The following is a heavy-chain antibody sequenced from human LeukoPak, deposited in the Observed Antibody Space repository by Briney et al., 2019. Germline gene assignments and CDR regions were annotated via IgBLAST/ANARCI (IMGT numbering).Heavy chain of an antibody. J-gene: IGHJ4*02. D-gene: IGHD6-19*01. CDR3: ARGGILVPGIAVASYFDY. Sequence: SSETLSLTCAVYGGSFSGYYWSWIRQPPGKGLEWIGEINHSGSTSYNPSLKSRVTISVDTSKNQFSLKLNSVTAADTAVYYCARGGILVPGIAVASYFDYWGQGTLVTVSS. CDR1: GGSFSGYY. CDR2: INHSGST. V-gene: IGHV4-34*01.